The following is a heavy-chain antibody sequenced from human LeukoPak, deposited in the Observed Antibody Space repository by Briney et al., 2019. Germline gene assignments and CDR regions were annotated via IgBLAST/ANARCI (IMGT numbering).Heavy chain of an antibody. J-gene: IGHJ3*02. CDR1: GYTFTSYD. Sequence: ASVKVSCKASGYTFTSYDINWVRQATGQGLEWMGWMNPNSGNTGYAQEFQGRVTITRNTSISTAYMELSSLRSEDTAVYYCARPAPSCITIFGVVTPGAFDIWGQGTMVTVSS. V-gene: IGHV1-8*03. D-gene: IGHD3-3*01. CDR2: MNPNSGNT. CDR3: ARPAPSCITIFGVVTPGAFDI.